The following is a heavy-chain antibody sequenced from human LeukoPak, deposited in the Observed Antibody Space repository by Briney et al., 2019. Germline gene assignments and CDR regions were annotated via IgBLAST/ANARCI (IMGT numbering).Heavy chain of an antibody. J-gene: IGHJ4*02. D-gene: IGHD1-26*01. CDR2: INHSGST. Sequence: KPSETLSLTCAVYGGSFSGYYWSWIRQPPGKGLEWIGEINHSGSTNYNPSLKSRVTISVDTSKNQFSLKLSSVTAADTAVYYCARGGRPSGSYYGFGPKQIDYWGQGTLVTVSS. CDR1: GGSFSGYY. CDR3: ARGGRPSGSYYGFGPKQIDY. V-gene: IGHV4-34*01.